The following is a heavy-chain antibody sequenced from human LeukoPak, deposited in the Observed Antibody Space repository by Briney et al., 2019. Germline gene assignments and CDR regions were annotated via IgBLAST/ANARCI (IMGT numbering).Heavy chain of an antibody. Sequence: GRSLRLSCAASGFTFDDYAMHWVRQAPGKGLEWVSSISSSSSYIYYADSVKGRFTISRDNAKNSLYLQMNSLRAEDTAVYYCARDMDSSGYYFDYWGQGTLVTVSS. CDR3: ARDMDSSGYYFDY. J-gene: IGHJ4*02. V-gene: IGHV3-21*01. CDR2: ISSSSSYI. D-gene: IGHD3-22*01. CDR1: GFTFDDYA.